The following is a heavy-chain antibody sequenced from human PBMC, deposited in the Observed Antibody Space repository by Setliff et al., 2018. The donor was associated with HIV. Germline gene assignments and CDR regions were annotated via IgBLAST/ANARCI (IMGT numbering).Heavy chain of an antibody. CDR3: ARAYYHDSSGYQGFDY. Sequence: ASVKVSCKTSGYTFSRYGFSWVRQAPGQGLEWMGWISAYNLNTNYAQKFQGRVTMTTDTSASTGYMELRSLRSDDTAVYYCARAYYHDSSGYQGFDYWGQGTQVTVSS. CDR2: ISAYNLNT. V-gene: IGHV1-18*01. D-gene: IGHD3-22*01. J-gene: IGHJ4*02. CDR1: GYTFSRYG.